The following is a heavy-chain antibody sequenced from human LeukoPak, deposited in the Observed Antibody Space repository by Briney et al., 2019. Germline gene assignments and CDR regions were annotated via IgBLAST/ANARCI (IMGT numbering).Heavy chain of an antibody. CDR1: GYTFTSYD. Sequence: GASVKVSCKASGYTFTSYDINWVRQATGQGLEWMGWMNPNSGNTGYAQKFQGRVTMTRNTSISTAYMELSSLRSEDTAVYYCARFTAMVPEVAFDIWGQGTMVTVSS. CDR3: ARFTAMVPEVAFDI. CDR2: MNPNSGNT. V-gene: IGHV1-8*01. D-gene: IGHD5-18*01. J-gene: IGHJ3*02.